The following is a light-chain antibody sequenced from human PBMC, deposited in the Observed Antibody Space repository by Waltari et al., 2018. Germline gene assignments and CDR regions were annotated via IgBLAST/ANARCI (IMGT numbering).Light chain of an antibody. Sequence: QSALTQPASVSGSPGQSVTISCTGASSDIGRSDIVSWYQQQPGNAPKLIICDVSKRPSGVSDRFSGSKSGDTASLTISGLQFEDEADYYCCSYAGNYIWVFGGGTRLTVL. CDR1: SSDIGRSDI. CDR3: CSYAGNYIWV. CDR2: DVS. J-gene: IGLJ3*02. V-gene: IGLV2-23*02.